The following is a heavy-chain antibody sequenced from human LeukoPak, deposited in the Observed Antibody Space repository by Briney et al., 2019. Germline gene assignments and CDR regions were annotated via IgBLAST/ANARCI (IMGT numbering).Heavy chain of an antibody. CDR3: ALVTSGNWWFDP. D-gene: IGHD2-21*02. Sequence: ASVKVSCKTSEHIFTIYHIHWVRQAPGQGLEWMAWINPDTGVTKYAQDLQGRVTVARDTSLTKTYMELSTLTSDDTAVYYCALVTSGNWWFDPWGPGTLVTVSS. J-gene: IGHJ5*02. CDR2: INPDTGVT. V-gene: IGHV1-2*02. CDR1: EHIFTIYH.